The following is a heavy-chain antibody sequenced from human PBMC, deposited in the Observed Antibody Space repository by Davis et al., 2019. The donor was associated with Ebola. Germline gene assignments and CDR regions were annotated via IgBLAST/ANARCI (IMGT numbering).Heavy chain of an antibody. CDR2: ISAYNGNT. CDR1: VYTFTSYG. J-gene: IGHJ4*02. D-gene: IGHD4-23*01. Sequence: SVTVSRLASVYTFTSYGICWARQAPGQGLEWMGWISAYNGNTNYAQKLQGRVTMTTDTSTSTAYMELRSLRSDDTAVYYCASLSTVVTPGFDYRGQGTLVTVSS. CDR3: ASLSTVVTPGFDY. V-gene: IGHV1-18*01.